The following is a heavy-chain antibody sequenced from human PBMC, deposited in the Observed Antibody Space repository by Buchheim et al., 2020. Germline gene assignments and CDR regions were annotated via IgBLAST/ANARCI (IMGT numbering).Heavy chain of an antibody. CDR2: IYYSGST. D-gene: IGHD3-3*01. J-gene: IGHJ4*02. Sequence: QVQLQESGPGLVKPSETLSLTCTVSGASISSYYWSWIRQPPGKGLEWIGYIYYSGSTQYNPSLRSRVTVSVDMPKSQFSLTLNSVTAADTAVYYCAGTPYYPFLSGYPPFDYWGQGTL. CDR1: GASISSYY. V-gene: IGHV4-59*01. CDR3: AGTPYYPFLSGYPPFDY.